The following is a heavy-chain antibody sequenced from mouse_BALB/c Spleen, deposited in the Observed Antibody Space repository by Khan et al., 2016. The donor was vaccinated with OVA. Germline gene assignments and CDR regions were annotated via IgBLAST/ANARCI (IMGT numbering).Heavy chain of an antibody. CDR1: GYTFTYYV. CDR2: IYPGSDNA. Sequence: MHLVESGPELVKPGASVKMSCKASGYTFTYYVITWVKQRTGQGLEWIGEIYPGSDNAYYNERFKGKATLTADKSSNTTHMQLSSLTSEDSAVYVCARGDGYYVYFDYWGQGTTLTVSS. CDR3: ARGDGYYVYFDY. D-gene: IGHD2-3*01. V-gene: IGHV1-81*01. J-gene: IGHJ2*01.